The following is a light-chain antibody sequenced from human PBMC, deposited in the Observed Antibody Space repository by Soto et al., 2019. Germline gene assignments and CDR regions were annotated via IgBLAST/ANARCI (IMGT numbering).Light chain of an antibody. Sequence: EIVMTQSPATLSVSPGERATLSCRASQSVSFNLAWYQQKPGQAPRLLIYGALTRATGIPARFSGSGSGTEFTLAISSLQSEYFAVYYCQQYNNWPPMYTFGQGTKVEIK. V-gene: IGKV3D-15*01. CDR3: QQYNNWPPMYT. J-gene: IGKJ2*01. CDR1: QSVSFN. CDR2: GAL.